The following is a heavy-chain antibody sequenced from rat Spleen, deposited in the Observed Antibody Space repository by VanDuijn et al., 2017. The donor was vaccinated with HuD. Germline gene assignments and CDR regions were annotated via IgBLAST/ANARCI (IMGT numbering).Heavy chain of an antibody. V-gene: IGHV5-31*01. D-gene: IGHD1-1*01. J-gene: IGHJ2*01. Sequence: EVQLVESGGGLVQPGRSLKLSCVASGFTSNNYWMTWIRQAPGKGLEWVASITNTGGSTYYPDSVKGRFTISRDNAKSTLYLQMNSLRSEDTATYYCTRDPRSYYYSGSPFDYWGQGVLVTVSS. CDR1: GFTSNNYW. CDR3: TRDPRSYYYSGSPFDY. CDR2: ITNTGGST.